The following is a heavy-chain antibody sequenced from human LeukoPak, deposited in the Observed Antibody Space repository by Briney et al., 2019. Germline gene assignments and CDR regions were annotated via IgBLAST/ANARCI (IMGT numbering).Heavy chain of an antibody. Sequence: AGGSLRLSCAASRFTASSNHMNWVRQAPGKGLEWVSVIYSGGSTQYADSVKGRFTITRDNYKNTLYLQMNSLRDEDTAMYYCARRYQVSWYFDLRGRGTLATVSS. CDR2: IYSGGST. J-gene: IGHJ2*01. CDR1: RFTASSNH. CDR3: ARRYQVSWYFDL. D-gene: IGHD2-15*01. V-gene: IGHV3-66*01.